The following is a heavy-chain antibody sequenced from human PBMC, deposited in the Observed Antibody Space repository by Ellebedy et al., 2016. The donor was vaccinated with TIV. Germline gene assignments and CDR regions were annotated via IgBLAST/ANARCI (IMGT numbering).Heavy chain of an antibody. D-gene: IGHD3-10*01. J-gene: IGHJ5*02. Sequence: AASVKVSCKASGYTLSNYGLSWVRQAPGQGLEWMGTLIPMYGKTHYAQKLQGRVTIAADESTNTAFMELSSLKSEDTAIYYCARGEYRNWFDPWGQGTLVTVSS. CDR1: GYTLSNYG. CDR2: LIPMYGKT. CDR3: ARGEYRNWFDP. V-gene: IGHV1-69*13.